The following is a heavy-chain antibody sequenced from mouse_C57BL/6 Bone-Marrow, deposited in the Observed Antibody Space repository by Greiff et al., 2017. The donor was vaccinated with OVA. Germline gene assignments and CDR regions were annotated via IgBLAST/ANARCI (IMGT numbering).Heavy chain of an antibody. D-gene: IGHD2-4*01. J-gene: IGHJ3*01. V-gene: IGHV5-17*01. CDR1: GFTFRDYG. CDR3: ARPYDYDWFAY. CDR2: ISSGSSTI. Sequence: EVHLVESGGGLVKPGGSLKLSCAASGFTFRDYGMHWVRQAPEKGLEWVAYISSGSSTIYYADTVKGRFSISRDNAMNTLFLQMTSLRSEDTAMYYCARPYDYDWFAYWGQGTLVTVSA.